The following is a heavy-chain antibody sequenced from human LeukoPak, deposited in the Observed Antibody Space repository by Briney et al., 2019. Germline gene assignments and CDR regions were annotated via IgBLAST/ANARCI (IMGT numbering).Heavy chain of an antibody. J-gene: IGHJ4*02. V-gene: IGHV4-59*12. CDR3: ARDSSYSGSYYDQANYFDY. CDR2: IYHSGST. D-gene: IGHD1-26*01. Sequence: SETLSLTCTVSGGSISSYYWSWIRQPPGKGLEWIGYIYHSGSTYYNPSLKSRVTISVDRSKNQFSLKLSSVTAADTAVYYCARDSSYSGSYYDQANYFDYWGRGTLVTVSS. CDR1: GGSISSYY.